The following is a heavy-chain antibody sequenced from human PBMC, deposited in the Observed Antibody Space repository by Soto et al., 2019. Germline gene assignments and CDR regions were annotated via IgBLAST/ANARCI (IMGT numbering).Heavy chain of an antibody. D-gene: IGHD2-8*02. CDR2: ISGSDDST. CDR1: GFTFNNYA. CDR3: VKDWTGDTCPCMDV. Sequence: VQLVESGGGLVQPGGSLRLSCAASGFTFNNYAMTWVRQAPGKGLEWVSTISGSDDSTYYADSVKGRLTISRDNSKNALYLQMSSLRAEDTALYYCVKDWTGDTCPCMDVWGQGTTVTVSS. J-gene: IGHJ6*01. V-gene: IGHV3-23*04.